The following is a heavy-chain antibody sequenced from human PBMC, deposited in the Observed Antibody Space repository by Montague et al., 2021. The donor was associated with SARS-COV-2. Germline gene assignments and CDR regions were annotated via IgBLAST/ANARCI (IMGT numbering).Heavy chain of an antibody. Sequence: SETLSLTCTVSAGSISTNSYYWAWIRQPSGKGLEWIGSISYSGSTYFNLSLESRLTMSVDTSKNQFSLKLRSVIAADTAVHYCARLLPDGTVVATDIPYDAWGQGTTVTVSS. V-gene: IGHV4-39*01. CDR2: ISYSGST. J-gene: IGHJ5*02. CDR1: AGSISTNSYY. D-gene: IGHD2-21*02. CDR3: ARLLPDGTVVATDIPYDA.